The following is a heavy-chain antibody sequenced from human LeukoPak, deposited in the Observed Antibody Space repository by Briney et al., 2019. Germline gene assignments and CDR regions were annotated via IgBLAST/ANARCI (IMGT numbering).Heavy chain of an antibody. D-gene: IGHD6-13*01. Sequence: GDSLKISCQGSGYIFSIYCIAWVRQMPGRGLEWMGIIYPGDSDTRYSPSFQGQVTISADKSISTAYLQWSSLKASDTAMYYCARHYSSIWSHVLRDSAGLDYWGQGTLVTVSS. CDR2: IYPGDSDT. CDR3: ARHYSSIWSHVLRDSAGLDY. J-gene: IGHJ4*02. CDR1: GYIFSIYC. V-gene: IGHV5-51*01.